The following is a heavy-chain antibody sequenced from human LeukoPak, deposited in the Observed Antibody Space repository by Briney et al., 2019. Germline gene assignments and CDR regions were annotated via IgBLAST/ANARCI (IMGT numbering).Heavy chain of an antibody. V-gene: IGHV3-30-3*01. Sequence: GRSLRLSCAASGFTFSNYAMHWVRQAPGKGLEWVAVISYDGSNKYFADSVKGRFTISRDNAKNSLYLQMNSLRAEDTAVYYCARVLTVYYYGMDVWGQGTTVTVSS. CDR3: ARVLTVYYYGMDV. CDR2: ISYDGSNK. CDR1: GFTFSNYA. J-gene: IGHJ6*02.